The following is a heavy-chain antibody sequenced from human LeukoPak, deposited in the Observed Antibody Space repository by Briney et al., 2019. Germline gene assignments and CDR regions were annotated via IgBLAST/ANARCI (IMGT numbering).Heavy chain of an antibody. CDR2: ISSNGDNT. CDR3: VRGTGY. J-gene: IGHJ4*02. V-gene: IGHV3-64D*06. Sequence: GGSLRLSCSGSGFTFSTYVMHWVRQAPGKGLEYVSAISSNGDNTYYADYVKGRFTSSRDNSKNTLYLQMSSLIADDTAVYYCVRGTGYWGQGTLVTVSS. CDR1: GFTFSTYV.